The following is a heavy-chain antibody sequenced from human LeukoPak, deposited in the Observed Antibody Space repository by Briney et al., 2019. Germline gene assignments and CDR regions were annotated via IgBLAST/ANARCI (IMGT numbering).Heavy chain of an antibody. CDR3: AREYSGYDWGQFDY. V-gene: IGHV1-18*01. CDR1: GYTFTSYG. D-gene: IGHD5-12*01. CDR2: ISAYNGNT. J-gene: IGHJ4*02. Sequence: ASVKVSCKASGYTFTSYGISWVRQAPGQGLEWMGWISAYNGNTNYAQKLQGRVTMTTDTSTSTAYMELRSLRSDDPAVYCCAREYSGYDWGQFDYWGQGTLVTVSS.